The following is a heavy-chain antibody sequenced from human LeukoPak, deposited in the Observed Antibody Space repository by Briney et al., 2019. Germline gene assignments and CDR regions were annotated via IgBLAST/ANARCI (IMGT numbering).Heavy chain of an antibody. CDR1: GFTFSSYG. V-gene: IGHV3-30*18. J-gene: IGHJ4*02. Sequence: GGSLRLSCAASGFTFSSYGMHWVRQAPGKGLEWVAFISYDANVKRYADSVKGRFTISRDNSKNTVYLQMSSLRPEDTAVYHCAKDRSTTWACDYWGQGTLVTVSS. CDR3: AKDRSTTWACDY. D-gene: IGHD6-13*01. CDR2: ISYDANVK.